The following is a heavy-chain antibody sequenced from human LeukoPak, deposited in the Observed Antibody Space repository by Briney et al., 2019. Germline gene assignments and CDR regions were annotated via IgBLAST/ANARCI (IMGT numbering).Heavy chain of an antibody. J-gene: IGHJ4*02. CDR1: GFTFNNYA. D-gene: IGHD3-22*01. CDR2: IRSDGNSE. CDR3: AKAFYDSSGYYFPYFDY. Sequence: GGSLRLSCAASGFTFNNYALHWVRQAPGMGLEWVAFIRSDGNSENYADSVKGRFTISRDNSKNTLYLQMNSLRTEDTAVYYCAKAFYDSSGYYFPYFDYWGQGTLVTVSS. V-gene: IGHV3-30*02.